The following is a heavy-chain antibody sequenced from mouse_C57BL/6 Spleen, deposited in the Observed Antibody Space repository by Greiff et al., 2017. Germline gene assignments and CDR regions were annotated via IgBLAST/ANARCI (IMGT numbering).Heavy chain of an antibody. CDR3: TRWPYDYDWFAY. Sequence: QVQLQQSGAELVRPGASVTLSCKASGYTFTDYEMHWVKQTPVHGLEWIGAIDPETGGTAYNQKFKGQAILTADKSSSTAYMELRSLTSEDSAVYYCTRWPYDYDWFAYWGQGTLVTVSA. V-gene: IGHV1-15*01. J-gene: IGHJ3*01. CDR1: GYTFTDYE. D-gene: IGHD2-4*01. CDR2: IDPETGGT.